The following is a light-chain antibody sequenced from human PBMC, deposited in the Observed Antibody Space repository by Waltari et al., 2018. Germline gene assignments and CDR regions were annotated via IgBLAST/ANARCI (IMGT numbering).Light chain of an antibody. CDR1: ALPKQY. CDR3: QSADSSGTFYI. J-gene: IGLJ1*01. Sequence: SYELTQPPSVSVSPGQTARITCSGDALPKQYTYWYQQKPGQAPVLVIYKDTERPSGIPERFSGSSSGTTVTLTISGVQPEDEADYFCQSADSSGTFYIFG. V-gene: IGLV3-25*03. CDR2: KDT.